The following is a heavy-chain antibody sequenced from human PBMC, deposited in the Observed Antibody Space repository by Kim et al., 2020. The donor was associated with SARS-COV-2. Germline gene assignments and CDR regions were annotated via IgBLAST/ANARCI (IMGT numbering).Heavy chain of an antibody. V-gene: IGHV3-30*01. J-gene: IGHJ3*02. CDR3: AREGGVWGSYRYTADAFDI. D-gene: IGHD3-16*02. Sequence: GRVTISRDNSKNTLYLQMNSLRAEETAVYYCAREGGVWGSYRYTADAFDIWGQGTMVTVSS.